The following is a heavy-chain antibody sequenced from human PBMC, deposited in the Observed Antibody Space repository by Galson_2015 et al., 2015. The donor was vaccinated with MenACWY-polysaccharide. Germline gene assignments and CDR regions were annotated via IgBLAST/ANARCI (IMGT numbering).Heavy chain of an antibody. CDR3: AKGMVRVVKVYYYGIDV. J-gene: IGHJ6*02. V-gene: IGHV3-43*02. Sequence: SPRLPCAASGFTFDDYAMHWVRQAPGKGVEWVSLIRGDGSSRYYADSVRGRFTISRENSKNSLDLQMNSMRTGDTALYYCAKGMVRVVKVYYYGIDVWGQGTTVTVSS. CDR1: GFTFDDYA. CDR2: IRGDGSSR. D-gene: IGHD3-10*01.